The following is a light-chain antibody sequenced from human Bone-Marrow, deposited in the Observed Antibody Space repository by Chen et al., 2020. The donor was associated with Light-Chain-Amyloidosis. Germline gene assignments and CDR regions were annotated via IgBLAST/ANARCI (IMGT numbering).Light chain of an antibody. CDR3: MQVTHRHPFP. CDR2: QVS. J-gene: IGKJ3*01. Sequence: DVVMTQSPPSLPVTLGQPASISCRSSQSLVHSNGNTYLNWFQQRPGQSPRRLIYQVSNRDSAFTYGISGSGTGADVTLNISKGKADDVGVYYCMQVTHRHPFPFGPGTKLHT. V-gene: IGKV2-30*02. CDR1: QSLVHSNGNTY.